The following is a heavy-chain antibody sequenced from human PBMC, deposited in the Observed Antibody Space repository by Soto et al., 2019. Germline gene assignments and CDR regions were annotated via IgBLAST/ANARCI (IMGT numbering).Heavy chain of an antibody. CDR3: VRSIYYCYMEV. Sequence: QVQLVESGGGLVKPGGSLRLSCAASGFTFSDYYMSWIRQAPGKGLAWVSYISSSVSTIYYANSVKGRFTISRDNAKNSLSPQLNSLRAEDTAVYYCVRSIYYCYMEVWGKGTTVTVSS. J-gene: IGHJ6*03. V-gene: IGHV3-11*01. CDR2: ISSSVSTI. CDR1: GFTFSDYY.